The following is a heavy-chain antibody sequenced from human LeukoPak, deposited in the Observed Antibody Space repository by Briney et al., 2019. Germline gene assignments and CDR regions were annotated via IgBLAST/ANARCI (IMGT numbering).Heavy chain of an antibody. CDR3: ASIKVAGEDY. CDR1: GGSISSSSYY. V-gene: IGHV4-39*07. Sequence: SQTLSLTCTVSGGSISSSSYYWGWIRQPPGKGLEWIGSIYYSGSTYYNPSLKSRVTISVDTSKNQFSLKLSSVTAADTAVYYCASIKVAGEDYWGQGTLVTVSS. D-gene: IGHD1-14*01. CDR2: IYYSGST. J-gene: IGHJ4*02.